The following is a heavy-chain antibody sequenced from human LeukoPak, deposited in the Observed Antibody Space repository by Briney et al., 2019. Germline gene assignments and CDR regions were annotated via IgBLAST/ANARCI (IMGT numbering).Heavy chain of an antibody. CDR3: ATGIALWFGELSAY. CDR1: GYTFTSYD. CDR2: FDPEDGET. D-gene: IGHD3-10*01. V-gene: IGHV1-24*01. Sequence: ASVKVSCKSSGYTFTSYDITWVRQATGQGLEWMGGFDPEDGETIYAQKFQGRVTMTEDTSTDTAYMELSSLRSEDTAVYYCATGIALWFGELSAYWGQGTLVTVSS. J-gene: IGHJ4*02.